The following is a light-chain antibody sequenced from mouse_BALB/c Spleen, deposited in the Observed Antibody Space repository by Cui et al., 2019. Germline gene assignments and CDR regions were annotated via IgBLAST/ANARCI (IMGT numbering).Light chain of an antibody. CDR2: LTS. CDR1: SSVSY. CDR3: QQWSSNPLT. V-gene: IGKV4-68*01. J-gene: IGKJ5*01. Sequence: QSVHTHSRALMCASPGEKVTMTCSASSSVSYMYWYQQKPRSSPKPWIYLTSNLASGVPARFSGSGSGTSYSLTISSMEAEDAATYYCQQWSSNPLTFGAGTKLELK.